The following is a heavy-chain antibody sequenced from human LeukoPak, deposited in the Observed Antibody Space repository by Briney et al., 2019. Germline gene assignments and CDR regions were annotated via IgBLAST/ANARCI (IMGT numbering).Heavy chain of an antibody. D-gene: IGHD3-10*01. Sequence: PSQTLSLTCTVSGGSISSGGYYWSWIRQPPGKGLEWIGYIYHSGSTYYNPSLKSRVTISVDRSKNQFSLKLSSVTAADTAVYYCARVRMNYYGSGSFFDYWGQGTLVTVSS. CDR1: GGSISSGGYY. J-gene: IGHJ4*02. CDR2: IYHSGST. V-gene: IGHV4-30-2*01. CDR3: ARVRMNYYGSGSFFDY.